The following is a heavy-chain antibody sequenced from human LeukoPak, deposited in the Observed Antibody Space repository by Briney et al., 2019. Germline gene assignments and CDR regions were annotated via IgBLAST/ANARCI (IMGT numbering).Heavy chain of an antibody. CDR3: GAPGPRFGGGGDFDY. CDR1: GYSFTSYW. J-gene: IGHJ4*02. D-gene: IGHD5-12*01. CDR2: IYPGDSDT. Sequence: GESLKISCKGSGYSFTSYWIGWVRQMPGKGLEWMGIIYPGDSDTRYSPSFQGQVTISADKSISTAYLQWSSLKASDTAMYYCGAPGPRFGGGGDFDYWGQGTLVTVSS. V-gene: IGHV5-51*01.